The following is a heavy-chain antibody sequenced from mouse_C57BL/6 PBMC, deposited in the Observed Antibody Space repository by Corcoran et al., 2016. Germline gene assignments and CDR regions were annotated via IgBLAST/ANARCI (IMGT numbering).Heavy chain of an antibody. CDR3: ARRSSGYLWYLDY. CDR2: INPNNGGT. V-gene: IGHV1-26*01. CDR1: GYTFTDYY. D-gene: IGHD3-2*02. Sequence: EVQLQQSGPELVKPGASVKISCKASGYTFTDYYMNWVKQSHGKSLEWIGDINPNNGGTSYNQKFKDKATLTVDKSSNTAYMELRSLTTEDSAVDDCARRSSGYLWYLDYWGQGTTLTVSS. J-gene: IGHJ2*01.